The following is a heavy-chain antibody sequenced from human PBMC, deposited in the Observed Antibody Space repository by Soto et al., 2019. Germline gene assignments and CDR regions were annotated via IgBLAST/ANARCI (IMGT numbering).Heavy chain of an antibody. D-gene: IGHD2-15*01. V-gene: IGHV4-34*01. CDR1: GGSFSGYY. J-gene: IGHJ4*02. Sequence: PSETLSLTCAVYGGSFSGYYWSWIRQPPGKGLEWIGEINHSGSTNYNPSLKSRVTISVDTSKNQFSLKLSSVTAADTAVYYCARVGVVVAAKDYWGQGTLVTVSS. CDR2: INHSGST. CDR3: ARVGVVVAAKDY.